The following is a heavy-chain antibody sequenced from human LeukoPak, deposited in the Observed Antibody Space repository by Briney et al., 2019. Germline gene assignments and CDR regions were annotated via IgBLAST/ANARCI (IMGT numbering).Heavy chain of an antibody. CDR1: GYTFTSYG. V-gene: IGHV1-18*01. D-gene: IGHD6-19*01. J-gene: IGHJ4*02. CDR2: ISAYNGNT. CDR3: ARVRRGSGWYYFDY. Sequence: ASVKVSCKASGYTFTSYGISWVRQAPGQGLEWMGWISAYNGNTNYAQKLQGRVTMTTDTSTSTAYMELRSLRSDDTAVYYCARVRRGSGWYYFDYWGQGTLVTVSS.